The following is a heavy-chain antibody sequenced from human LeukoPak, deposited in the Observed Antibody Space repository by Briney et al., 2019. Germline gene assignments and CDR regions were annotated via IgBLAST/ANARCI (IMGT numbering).Heavy chain of an antibody. Sequence: PGGSLRLSCAASGFTFSAYATHRVRQAPGKGLEWVAVISYDGSNKYYADSVKGRFTISGDKSKDTLYLQMNSLRPEDTAVYYCARGPGPIAGAKNPFDIWGQGTMVTVSS. CDR2: ISYDGSNK. J-gene: IGHJ3*02. CDR3: ARGPGPIAGAKNPFDI. CDR1: GFTFSAYA. D-gene: IGHD1-26*01. V-gene: IGHV3-30*01.